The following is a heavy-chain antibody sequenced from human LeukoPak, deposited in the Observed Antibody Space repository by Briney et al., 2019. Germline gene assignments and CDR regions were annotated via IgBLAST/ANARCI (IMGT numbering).Heavy chain of an antibody. J-gene: IGHJ4*02. CDR3: ARHKAPSLRYLYYFDY. CDR1: GGSISSYY. CDR2: ISYSGST. V-gene: IGHV4-59*08. Sequence: SETLSLTCTVSGGSISSYYWSWIRQPPGKGLEWIGYISYSGSTNYNPSLKSRVTISVDTSKNQFSLKLSSVTAADTAVYYCARHKAPSLRYLYYFDYWGQGTLVTVSS. D-gene: IGHD1-14*01.